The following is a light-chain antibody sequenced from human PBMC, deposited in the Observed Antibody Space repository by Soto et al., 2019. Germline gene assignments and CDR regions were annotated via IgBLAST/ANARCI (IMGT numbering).Light chain of an antibody. CDR2: LGS. CDR3: MQALQTPFT. J-gene: IGKJ3*01. Sequence: DIVMTQSPLSLPVTPGEPASISCRSSQSLLHSSGHNYLDWYLQKPGQSPQLLIYLGSNRASGVPDRFSGSGAGTDFTLKISRVEAEDFGVYYCMQALQTPFTFGPGTKVDIK. V-gene: IGKV2-28*01. CDR1: QSLLHSSGHNY.